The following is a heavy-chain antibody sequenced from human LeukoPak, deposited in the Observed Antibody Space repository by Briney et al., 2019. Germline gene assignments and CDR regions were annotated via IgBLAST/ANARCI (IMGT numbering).Heavy chain of an antibody. CDR3: AREYSSGVQLKVVHAFDI. D-gene: IGHD2-15*01. V-gene: IGHV3-33*08. Sequence: PGGSLRLSCAASGFTFSSYSMNWVRQAPGKGLEWVAVIWYDGSNKYYADSVKGRFTISRDNSKNTLYLQMNSLRAEDTAVYYCAREYSSGVQLKVVHAFDIWGQGTMVTVSS. CDR2: IWYDGSNK. J-gene: IGHJ3*02. CDR1: GFTFSSYS.